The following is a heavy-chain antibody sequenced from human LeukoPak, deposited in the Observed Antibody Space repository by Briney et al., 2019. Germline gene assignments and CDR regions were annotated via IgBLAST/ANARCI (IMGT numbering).Heavy chain of an antibody. V-gene: IGHV3-7*01. CDR2: IKQDGSEK. D-gene: IGHD3-10*01. J-gene: IGHJ4*02. CDR1: GITFSNHW. Sequence: SGGSLGLSCVASGITFSNHWMQWVRQAPGKGLEWVANIKQDGSEKYYVDSVKGRFTISRDNAKNSLYLQMNSLRAEDTAVYYCASPDGSGSHPGDWGQGTLVTVSS. CDR3: ASPDGSGSHPGD.